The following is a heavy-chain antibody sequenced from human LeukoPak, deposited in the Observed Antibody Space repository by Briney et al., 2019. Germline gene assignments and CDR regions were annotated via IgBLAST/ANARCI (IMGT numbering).Heavy chain of an antibody. V-gene: IGHV3-23*01. CDR3: AKDVLRWAFDY. D-gene: IGHD3-16*01. J-gene: IGHJ4*02. CDR2: FGGTGDI. Sequence: GGSLRLSCAASGFAFSTTAIAWVRQAPGKGLELVSGFGGTGDIHYADSVRGRFTISRDNSKGILYLQMDSLRAEDTAVYYCAKDVLRWAFDYWGQGTLVTVSS. CDR1: GFAFSTTA.